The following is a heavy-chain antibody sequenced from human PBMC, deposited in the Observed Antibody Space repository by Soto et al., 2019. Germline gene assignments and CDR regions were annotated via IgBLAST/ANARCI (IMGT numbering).Heavy chain of an antibody. CDR1: GYTFTSNG. D-gene: IGHD1-26*01. CDR3: ARVPYSGSFWGHNDF. J-gene: IGHJ4*02. Sequence: GASVKVSCKAFGYTFTSNGITWVRQAPGQGLEWMGWISTYNGNTNYGQRFQGRVTVTTDTSTRTAYMELRNLRSDDTAVYYCARVPYSGSFWGHNDFWRQVTLGTVS. CDR2: ISTYNGNT. V-gene: IGHV1-18*01.